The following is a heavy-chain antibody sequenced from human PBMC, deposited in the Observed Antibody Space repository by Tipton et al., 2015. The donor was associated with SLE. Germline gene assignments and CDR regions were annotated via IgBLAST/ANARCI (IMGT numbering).Heavy chain of an antibody. J-gene: IGHJ5*02. V-gene: IGHV4-34*01. CDR1: GYSFTSYW. Sequence: QLVQSGAEVKKPGESLKISCKGSGYSFTSYWIGWIRQPPGKGLEWIGEINHSGSTNYNPSLKSRVTISVDTSKNQFSLKLSSVTAADTAVYYCARGGVAAAAAKGNWFDPWGQGTLVTVSS. CDR2: INHSGST. D-gene: IGHD6-13*01. CDR3: ARGGVAAAAAKGNWFDP.